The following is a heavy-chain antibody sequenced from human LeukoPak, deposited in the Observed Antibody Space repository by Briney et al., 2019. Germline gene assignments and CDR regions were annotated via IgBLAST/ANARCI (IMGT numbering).Heavy chain of an antibody. CDR2: VYASGST. V-gene: IGHV4-4*07. CDR1: GGSISTYY. CDR3: ARALVLYSSGWSVPPPRLHPQTD. D-gene: IGHD6-19*01. Sequence: SETLSLTCTVSGGSISTYYWSWIRQSAGKGLEWIGRVYASGSTYYNPSLKSRVTISVDTSKNQFSLKLSSVTAADTAVYYCARALVLYSSGWSVPPPRLHPQTDWGQGTLVTVSS. J-gene: IGHJ4*02.